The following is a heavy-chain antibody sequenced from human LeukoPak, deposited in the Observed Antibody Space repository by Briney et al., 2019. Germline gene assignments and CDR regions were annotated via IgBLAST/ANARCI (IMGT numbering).Heavy chain of an antibody. CDR2: IYYSGST. V-gene: IGHV4-39*07. Sequence: SETLSLTCTVSGGSISSTRYYSGWIRQPPGKGLEWIGSIYYSGSTYYNPSLKSRVTISVDTSKNQFSLKLSSVTAADTAVYYCARGLVVVAATIVYNWFDPWGQGTLVTVSS. CDR1: GGSISSTRYY. CDR3: ARGLVVVAATIVYNWFDP. D-gene: IGHD2-15*01. J-gene: IGHJ5*02.